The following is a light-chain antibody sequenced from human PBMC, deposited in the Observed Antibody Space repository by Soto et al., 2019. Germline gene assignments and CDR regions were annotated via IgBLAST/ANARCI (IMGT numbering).Light chain of an antibody. J-gene: IGKJ2*01. V-gene: IGKV3-20*01. CDR1: QSVSSSY. CDR2: GAS. Sequence: EIVLTQSPGTLSLSPGERATLSCRASQSVSSSYLAWYQQKPGQAPRLLIYGASCRATGIPDRFSGSGSGTDFPLTISRLEHEDFAVYYCQQYGSPPYTFGQGTKLEIK. CDR3: QQYGSPPYT.